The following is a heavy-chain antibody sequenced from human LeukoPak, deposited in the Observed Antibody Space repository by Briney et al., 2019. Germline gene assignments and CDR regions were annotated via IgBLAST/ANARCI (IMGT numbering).Heavy chain of an antibody. D-gene: IGHD2-2*01. V-gene: IGHV3-53*01. CDR1: GFSVSDNY. Sequence: GGSLRLSCAGSGFSVSDNYMTWVRQAPGKGLEWVSVTYSGGTTYYVDSVEGRFTISRDSSKNTLYLQMNSLRTEDTAVYYCAKEGGLGYCSTTSCAFAHWGRGTLVTVSS. CDR3: AKEGGLGYCSTTSCAFAH. CDR2: TYSGGTT. J-gene: IGHJ4*02.